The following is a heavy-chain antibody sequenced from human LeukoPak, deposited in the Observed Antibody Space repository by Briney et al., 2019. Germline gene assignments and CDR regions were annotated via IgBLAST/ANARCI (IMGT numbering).Heavy chain of an antibody. J-gene: IGHJ4*02. CDR3: ARQYGPGYSSTWYFDY. D-gene: IGHD6-13*01. Sequence: SETLSLTCTVSGSSISSSAYSWGWIRQPPGKGLDWIGNIYDSGNTYYNPSLKSRVTISVDTSKNQFSLKLNSVTAADTAVYYCARQYGPGYSSTWYFDYWDLGTLVTVSS. V-gene: IGHV4-39*01. CDR1: GSSISSSAYS. CDR2: IYDSGNT.